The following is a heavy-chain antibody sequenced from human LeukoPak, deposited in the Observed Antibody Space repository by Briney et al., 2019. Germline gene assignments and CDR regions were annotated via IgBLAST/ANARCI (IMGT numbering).Heavy chain of an antibody. D-gene: IGHD6-6*01. CDR2: IYYSGST. Sequence: SETLSLTCTVSGGSMSSISYYWGWIRQPPGKGLEWIGSIYYSGSTYYNPSLKSRVTISVDTSKNQFSLKLSSVTAADTAVYYCAGMRDIRIADRKYYYYNYMDFWGKGTTVTVSS. CDR3: AGMRDIRIADRKYYYYNYMDF. CDR1: GGSMSSISYY. J-gene: IGHJ6*03. V-gene: IGHV4-39*01.